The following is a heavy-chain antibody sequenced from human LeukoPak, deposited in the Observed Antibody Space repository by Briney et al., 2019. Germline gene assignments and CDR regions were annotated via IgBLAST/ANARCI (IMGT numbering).Heavy chain of an antibody. V-gene: IGHV1-2*02. Sequence: GASVKVSCKASGYTFTGYYMHWVRRAPGQGLEWMGWINPNSGGTSYAQKFQGRVTMTRDTSISTAYMELTRLTSDDTAVYYCARDGYTYGDNWFDPWGQGTLVTVSS. CDR3: ARDGYTYGDNWFDP. CDR1: GYTFTGYY. D-gene: IGHD5-18*01. CDR2: INPNSGGT. J-gene: IGHJ5*02.